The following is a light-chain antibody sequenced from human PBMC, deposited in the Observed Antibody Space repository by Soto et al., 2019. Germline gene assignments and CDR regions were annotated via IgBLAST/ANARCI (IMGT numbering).Light chain of an antibody. Sequence: EIVLTQSPGTLSLFPGERATLSCRASQSVSSRNLAWYRQKPGQAPSLLIYGAFNRATGIPDRFSGSGSATDFTLTISRLEPADFAVYYCQQRSNRPPLTFGGGTKVEIK. J-gene: IGKJ4*01. CDR2: GAF. CDR1: QSVSSRN. CDR3: QQRSNRPPLT. V-gene: IGKV3D-20*02.